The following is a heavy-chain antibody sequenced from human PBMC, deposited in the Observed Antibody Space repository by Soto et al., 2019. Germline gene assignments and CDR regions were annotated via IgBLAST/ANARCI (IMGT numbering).Heavy chain of an antibody. CDR3: ARIRSPVDGNWFDP. D-gene: IGHD5-12*01. CDR1: GFSLSNARMG. V-gene: IGHV2-26*01. J-gene: IGHJ5*02. Sequence: QVTLKESGPVLVKPTETLTLTCTVSGFSLSNARMGVSWIRPPPGKALEWLAHIFSNDEKSYSTSLKSRLTISKDTSKSQVVLTMTNMDPVDTATYYCARIRSPVDGNWFDPWGQGTLVTVSS. CDR2: IFSNDEK.